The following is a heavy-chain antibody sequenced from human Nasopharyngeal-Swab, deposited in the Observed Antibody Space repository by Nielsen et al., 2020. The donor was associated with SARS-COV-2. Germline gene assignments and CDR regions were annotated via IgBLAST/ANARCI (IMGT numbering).Heavy chain of an antibody. CDR3: AKQLGIIVSHFYFYGWDL. Sequence: WIRQPPGKGLEWVSTITGRDDTTYYADSVKGRFSVSRDRSKNMLYLQMNGLRAEDAAVYHCAKQLGIIVSHFYFYGWDLWGQGTTVTVSS. CDR2: ITGRDDTT. V-gene: IGHV3-23*01. D-gene: IGHD7-27*01. J-gene: IGHJ6*02.